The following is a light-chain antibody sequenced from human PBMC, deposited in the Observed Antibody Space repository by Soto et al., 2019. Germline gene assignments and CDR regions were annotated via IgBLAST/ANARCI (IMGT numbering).Light chain of an antibody. V-gene: IGKV1-33*01. CDR3: QQYIKLPLT. J-gene: IGKJ4*01. Sequence: DIQMSQSPSSLFASGGGRVTHTCQASQDIGKYLNWYQHKPGKAPKLLIYDASNLKTGVPSRFSGSGSRTDYTCTISSLQPDDIATNYWQQYIKLPLTVGGGTKVDIK. CDR2: DAS. CDR1: QDIGKY.